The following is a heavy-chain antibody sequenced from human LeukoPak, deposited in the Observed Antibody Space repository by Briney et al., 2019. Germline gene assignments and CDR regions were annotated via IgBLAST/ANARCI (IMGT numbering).Heavy chain of an antibody. CDR1: GGSISSYY. V-gene: IGHV4-59*01. CDR2: IYYSGST. D-gene: IGHD5-18*01. CDR3: ARDSLQGYSYGYLDI. Sequence: SETLSLTCTVSGGSISSYYWSWIRQPPAKGLEWIGYIYYSGSTNYNPSLKSRVTISVDTSKNQFSLKLSSVTAADTAVYYCARDSLQGYSYGYLDIWGQGTMVTVSS. J-gene: IGHJ3*02.